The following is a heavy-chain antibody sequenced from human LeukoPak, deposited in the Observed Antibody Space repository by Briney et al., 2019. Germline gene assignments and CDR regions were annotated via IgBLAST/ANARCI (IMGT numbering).Heavy chain of an antibody. J-gene: IGHJ4*02. CDR1: GFTFSSYA. V-gene: IGHV3-30*01. D-gene: IGHD1-1*01. Sequence: PGRSLRLSCAASGFTFSSYAMHWVRQAPGKGLEWVAAISYDGSNKYYADSVKGRFTISRDNSKNTLYLQLNSLRAEDTAVYYCARELAPSRLDYWGQGTLVTVSS. CDR3: ARELAPSRLDY. CDR2: ISYDGSNK.